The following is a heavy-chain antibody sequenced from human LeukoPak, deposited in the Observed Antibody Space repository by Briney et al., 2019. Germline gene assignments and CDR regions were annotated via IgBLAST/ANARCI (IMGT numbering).Heavy chain of an antibody. V-gene: IGHV1-2*02. D-gene: IGHD5-12*01. CDR1: GYTFTAYY. CDR2: INPNSGGT. Sequence: ASVKVSCKASGYTFTAYYMHWVRQAPGQGLEWMGWINPNSGGTNSAQKFQGRVTMTRDTSISTAYMDLSGLGSDDTAVYYCASVTLSAYDGDYRGQGTLVTVSS. J-gene: IGHJ4*02. CDR3: ASVTLSAYDGDY.